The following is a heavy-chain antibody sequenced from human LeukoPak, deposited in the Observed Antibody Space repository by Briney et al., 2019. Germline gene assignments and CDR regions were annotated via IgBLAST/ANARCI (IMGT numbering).Heavy chain of an antibody. J-gene: IGHJ3*02. V-gene: IGHV4-31*03. CDR1: GRSISSGGYL. D-gene: IGHD1-26*01. CDR2: IYYSRST. CDR3: ARGGNAFDI. Sequence: SEPLSLTCTVSGRSISSGGYLWRWIRQHPGRGLELIGYIYYSRSTYYNPSLTIRATISVDTSKNQFSLKLSSVTAADTAVYYCARGGNAFDIWGQGTMVTVSS.